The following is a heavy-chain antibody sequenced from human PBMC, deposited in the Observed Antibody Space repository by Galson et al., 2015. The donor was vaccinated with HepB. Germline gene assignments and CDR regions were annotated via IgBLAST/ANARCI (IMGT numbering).Heavy chain of an antibody. CDR2: ISYDGSGE. J-gene: IGHJ6*02. V-gene: IGHV3-30*18. Sequence: SLRLSCAASGFTFSRYDMHWVRQAPGKGLEWVALISYDGSGEYYADSAKGRFIISRDNSKNTLYLQMNSLRAEDTAVYYCAKRAQYSSTWGRTRFSSYFDMDVWGQGTTVTVSS. CDR3: AKRAQYSSTWGRTRFSSYFDMDV. D-gene: IGHD6-13*01. CDR1: GFTFSRYD.